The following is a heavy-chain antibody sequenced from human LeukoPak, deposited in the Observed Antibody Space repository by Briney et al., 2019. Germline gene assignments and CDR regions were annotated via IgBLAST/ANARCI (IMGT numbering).Heavy chain of an antibody. CDR1: GGSISNSSYY. V-gene: IGHV4-39*01. D-gene: IGHD3-22*01. CDR3: ARQRSKYYCENY. Sequence: SETLSLTCSVSGGSISNSSYYWGWIRQPPGKGLEWIGTIYYSGSTYHNPSLKSRVIISVDTSKNQFSLKLSSVTAADTAVYYCARQRSKYYCENYWGQGTLVTVSS. CDR2: IYYSGST. J-gene: IGHJ4*02.